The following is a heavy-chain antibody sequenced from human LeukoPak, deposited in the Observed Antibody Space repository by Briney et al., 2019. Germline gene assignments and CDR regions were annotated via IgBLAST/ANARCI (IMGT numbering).Heavy chain of an antibody. J-gene: IGHJ6*02. CDR2: ISAYNGNT. CDR1: GYTFTSYG. CDR3: ARGRGGGNCGGDCFYNYGMDV. Sequence: ASVKVSCKASGYTFTSYGISWVRQAPGQGLEWMGWISAYNGNTNYAQKLQGRVTMTTDTSTSTAYMELRSLRSDDTAVYYCARGRGGGNCGGDCFYNYGMDVWGQGTTVTVSS. D-gene: IGHD2-21*02. V-gene: IGHV1-18*01.